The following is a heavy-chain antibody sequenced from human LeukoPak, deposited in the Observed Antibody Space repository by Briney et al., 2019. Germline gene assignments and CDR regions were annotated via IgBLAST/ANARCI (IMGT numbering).Heavy chain of an antibody. V-gene: IGHV3-21*01. D-gene: IGHD6-19*01. CDR3: AGGHIAVAGTGAFDI. Sequence: GGSLRLSCAASGFTFSSYSMNWVRQAPGKGLEWVSSISSSSSYIYYADSVKGRFTISRDNAKNSLYLQVNSLRAGDTAVYYCAGGHIAVAGTGAFDIWGQGTMVTVSS. CDR1: GFTFSSYS. J-gene: IGHJ3*02. CDR2: ISSSSSYI.